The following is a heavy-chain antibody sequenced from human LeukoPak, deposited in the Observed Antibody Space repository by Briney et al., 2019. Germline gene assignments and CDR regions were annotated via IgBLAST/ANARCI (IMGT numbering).Heavy chain of an antibody. V-gene: IGHV1-46*03. Sequence: GASVKVSCKASGGTFSSYAISWVRQAPGQGLEWMGIINPSGGSTSYAQKFQGRVTMTRDTSTSTVYMELSSLRSEDTAVYYCARGYYYDSSGYPNWFDPWGQGTLVTVSS. D-gene: IGHD3-22*01. J-gene: IGHJ5*02. CDR2: INPSGGST. CDR3: ARGYYYDSSGYPNWFDP. CDR1: GGTFSSYA.